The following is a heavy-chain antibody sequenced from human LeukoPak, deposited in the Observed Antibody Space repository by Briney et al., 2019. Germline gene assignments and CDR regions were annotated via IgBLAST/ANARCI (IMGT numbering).Heavy chain of an antibody. V-gene: IGHV4-59*08. J-gene: IGHJ4*02. Sequence: PSETLSLTRTVSGGSITSYYWSWARQPPGKGLEWIGYVYYTGSTNYNPSLKSRVTISVDTSKNQFSLKLSSVPAADTAVFYCARHWRQDSNVYHFDYWGQGTLVTVSS. CDR3: ARHWRQDSNVYHFDY. CDR1: GGSITSYY. D-gene: IGHD3-22*01. CDR2: VYYTGST.